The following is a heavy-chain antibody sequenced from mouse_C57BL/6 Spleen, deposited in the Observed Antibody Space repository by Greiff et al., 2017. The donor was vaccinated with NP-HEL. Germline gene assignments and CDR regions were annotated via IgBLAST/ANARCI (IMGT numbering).Heavy chain of an antibody. Sequence: QVQLQQSGPELVKPGASVKISCKASGYAFSSSWMNWVKQRPGKGLEWIGRIYPGDGDTNYNGKFKGKATLTADKSSSTAYMQLSSLTSEDSAVYFCARGGYYGNYGYFDVWGTGTTVTVSS. V-gene: IGHV1-82*01. CDR2: IYPGDGDT. CDR1: GYAFSSSW. D-gene: IGHD2-1*01. CDR3: ARGGYYGNYGYFDV. J-gene: IGHJ1*03.